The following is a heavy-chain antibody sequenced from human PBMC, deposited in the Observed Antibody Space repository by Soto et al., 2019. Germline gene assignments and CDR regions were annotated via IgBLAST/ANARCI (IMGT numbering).Heavy chain of an antibody. J-gene: IGHJ6*04. Sequence: QVVESGGGLVQPGGSLRLSCAASGFAFSHYWMFWVRQAPGMGLEWVANIKEDGRERNYVDSVKGRFTISRDNAKNSLYLEMNSLRSEDTDVYYCARDRGGRSGKDVWGKGTTVTVSS. CDR2: IKEDGRER. CDR1: GFAFSHYW. D-gene: IGHD3-16*01. CDR3: ARDRGGRSGKDV. V-gene: IGHV3-7*01.